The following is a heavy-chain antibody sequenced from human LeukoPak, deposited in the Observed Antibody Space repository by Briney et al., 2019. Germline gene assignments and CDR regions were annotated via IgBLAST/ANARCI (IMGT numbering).Heavy chain of an antibody. V-gene: IGHV3-64*01. Sequence: GGSLRLSCAASGFTFSSYAMHWVRQAPGKGLEYVSAISSNGGSTYYANSVKGRFTISRDNSRDTVYLRMKSLRVEDTAVYYCAKDSVAVAGLVNHFDYWGRGTLVTVSS. J-gene: IGHJ4*02. CDR2: ISSNGGST. D-gene: IGHD6-19*01. CDR3: AKDSVAVAGLVNHFDY. CDR1: GFTFSSYA.